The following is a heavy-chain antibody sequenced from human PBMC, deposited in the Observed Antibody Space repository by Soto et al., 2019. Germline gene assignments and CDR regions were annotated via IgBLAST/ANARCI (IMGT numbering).Heavy chain of an antibody. D-gene: IGHD5-18*01. CDR2: IRSKAYGGTT. J-gene: IGHJ6*02. CDR3: TRDRYYVDTAMHGMDV. Sequence: GGSLRLSCTASGFTFGDYAMSWFRQAPGKGLEWVGFIRSKAYGGTTEYAASVKGRFTISRDDSKSIAYLQMNSLKTEDTAVYYCTRDRYYVDTAMHGMDVWGQGTTVTVSS. V-gene: IGHV3-49*03. CDR1: GFTFGDYA.